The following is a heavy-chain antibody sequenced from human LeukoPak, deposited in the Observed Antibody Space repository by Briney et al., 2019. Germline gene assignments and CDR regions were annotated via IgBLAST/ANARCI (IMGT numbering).Heavy chain of an antibody. CDR3: ARDEVGELLYGALDI. CDR2: IYYSGST. Sequence: SETLSLTCTVSGGSINRYYGSWIRQPPGKGLEWIGYIYYSGSTHYNPSLESRVTISVDTSKDQFSLKLSSVTAADTAVYYCARDEVGELLYGALDIWGQGTMVTVSS. D-gene: IGHD3-10*01. CDR1: GGSINRYY. V-gene: IGHV4-59*01. J-gene: IGHJ3*02.